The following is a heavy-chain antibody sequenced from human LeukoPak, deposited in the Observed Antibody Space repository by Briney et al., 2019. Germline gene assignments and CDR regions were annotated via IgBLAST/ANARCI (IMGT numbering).Heavy chain of an antibody. J-gene: IGHJ4*02. V-gene: IGHV1-69*13. Sequence: SVKVSCKASGGTFSSYAISRVRQAPGQGLEWMGGIIPIFGTANYAQKFQGRVTITADESTSTAYMELSSLRSEDTAVYYCARDGPWPSTTILQKGGYFDYWGQGTLVTVSS. CDR2: IIPIFGTA. CDR1: GGTFSSYA. CDR3: ARDGPWPSTTILQKGGYFDY. D-gene: IGHD1-26*01.